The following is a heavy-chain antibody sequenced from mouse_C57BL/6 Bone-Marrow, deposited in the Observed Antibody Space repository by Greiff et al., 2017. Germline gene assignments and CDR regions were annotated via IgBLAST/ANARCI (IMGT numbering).Heavy chain of an antibody. Sequence: QVQLQQSGAELARPGASVKLSCKASGYTFTSYGISWVKQRTGQGLEWIGEIYPRSGNTYYNEKFKGKATLTADKSSSTAYMELRRLTSEDSTVYFSASDRLLPVYYAMDYWGQGTSVTVSS. CDR3: ASDRLLPVYYAMDY. CDR2: IYPRSGNT. CDR1: GYTFTSYG. D-gene: IGHD2-3*01. J-gene: IGHJ4*01. V-gene: IGHV1-81*01.